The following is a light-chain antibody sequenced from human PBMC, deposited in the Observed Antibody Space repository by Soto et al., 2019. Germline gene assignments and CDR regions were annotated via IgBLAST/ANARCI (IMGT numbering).Light chain of an antibody. J-gene: IGKJ4*01. Sequence: DIQMTQSPSSLSASVGDRVTITCQASQDISNSLNWYQQRPGKAPNLLIYDASNLETGVPSRFSGSGSGTEFTLTISSLQPDDFATYYCQQYNSYPRFGGGTKVDIK. V-gene: IGKV1-33*01. CDR1: QDISNS. CDR2: DAS. CDR3: QQYNSYPR.